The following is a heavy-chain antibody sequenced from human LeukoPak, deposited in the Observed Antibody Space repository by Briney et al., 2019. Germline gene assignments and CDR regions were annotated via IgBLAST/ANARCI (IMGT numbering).Heavy chain of an antibody. D-gene: IGHD3-10*01. CDR3: ARWFSYYFDY. J-gene: IGHJ4*02. CDR1: GFTFSSYG. V-gene: IGHV3-33*01. Sequence: GRSLRLSCAASGFTFSSYGMHWVRQTPGKGLEWVAAIWDDGSHKYFADSVKGRFTISRDNSKNTLYLQMNSLRAEDTAVYYCARWFSYYFDYWGQGTLVTVSS. CDR2: IWDDGSHK.